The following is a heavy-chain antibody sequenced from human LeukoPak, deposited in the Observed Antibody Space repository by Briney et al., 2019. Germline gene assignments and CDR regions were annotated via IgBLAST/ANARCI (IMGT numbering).Heavy chain of an antibody. J-gene: IGHJ4*02. CDR3: ARGKRLLPSLFDY. Sequence: GGSLRLSCTPSGFTFSSHAMSWVRQAPGKGLEWVSAIGTAGDTYYPGSVKGRFTISRESAKNSLYLQMNSLRAGDTAVYYCARGKRLLPSLFDYWGQGTLVTVSS. CDR1: GFTFSSHA. V-gene: IGHV3-13*01. D-gene: IGHD3-22*01. CDR2: IGTAGDT.